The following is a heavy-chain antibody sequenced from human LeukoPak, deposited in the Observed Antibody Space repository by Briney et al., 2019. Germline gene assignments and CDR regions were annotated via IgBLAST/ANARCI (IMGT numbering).Heavy chain of an antibody. CDR3: ARAHSGGGDSSGWYYFDY. J-gene: IGHJ4*02. Sequence: ASVKVSCKVSGYTFTSYYMHWVRQAPGQGLEWMGIINPSGGSTSYAQKFQGRVTMTRDTSTSTVYMELSSLRSEDTAVYYCARAHSGGGDSSGWYYFDYWGQGTLVTVSS. CDR1: GYTFTSYY. CDR2: INPSGGST. D-gene: IGHD6-19*01. V-gene: IGHV1-46*01.